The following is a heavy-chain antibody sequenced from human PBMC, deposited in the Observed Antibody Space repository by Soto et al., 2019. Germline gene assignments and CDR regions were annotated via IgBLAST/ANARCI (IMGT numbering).Heavy chain of an antibody. J-gene: IGHJ4*02. D-gene: IGHD1-26*01. Sequence: SGPTLLNPTQPLTVTCTFSGFSLSTSGGGVGWIRQSPGKAPERLALIPCKDEKRYNPVLKSRLTTTKDTSKNQVDLTMTDLDPVDTATYFCDHRFSGSYYRWYFDSWGQGTLVTVYS. CDR3: DHRFSGSYYRWYFDS. CDR1: GFSLSTSGGG. V-gene: IGHV2-5*01. CDR2: IPCKDEK.